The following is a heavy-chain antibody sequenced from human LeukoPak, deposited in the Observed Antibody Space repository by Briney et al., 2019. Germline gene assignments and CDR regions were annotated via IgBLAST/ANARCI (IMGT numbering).Heavy chain of an antibody. J-gene: IGHJ6*02. CDR2: IYDSGRT. V-gene: IGHV4-31*03. CDR3: ARDRIVVVPSAIGYYYYGMDV. D-gene: IGHD2-2*01. Sequence: MPSRTLSLTCTVSGGSISSGGYHWSWIRQHPGKGLEWIGNIYDSGRTYYNPSLKSRITISVDTSKNQFSLKLTSVTAADTAVYYCARDRIVVVPSAIGYYYYGMDVWGQGTTVTVSS. CDR1: GGSISSGGYH.